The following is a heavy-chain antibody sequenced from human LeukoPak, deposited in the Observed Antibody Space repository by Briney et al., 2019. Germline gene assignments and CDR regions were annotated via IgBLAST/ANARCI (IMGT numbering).Heavy chain of an antibody. CDR2: IFPSGGEI. Sequence: GGSLRLSCAASGFTFSTFAMIWVCQPPGKGLEWVSSIFPSGGEIHYADSVRGRFTISRDNSKSTLSLQMNSLRAEDTAIYYCATYRQVLLPFESWGQGTLVTVSS. CDR3: ATYRQVLLPFES. D-gene: IGHD2-8*02. V-gene: IGHV3-23*01. CDR1: GFTFSTFA. J-gene: IGHJ4*02.